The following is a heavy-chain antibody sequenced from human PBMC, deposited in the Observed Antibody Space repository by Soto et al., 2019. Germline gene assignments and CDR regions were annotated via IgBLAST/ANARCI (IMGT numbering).Heavy chain of an antibody. D-gene: IGHD1-7*01. Sequence: SVKVSCKASGYTFTSYGISWVRQAPGQGLEWMRGIIPIFGTANYAQKFQGRVTITADESTSTAYMELSSLRSEDTAVYYCARVGRNYIQYNWFDPWGQGTLVTVSS. V-gene: IGHV1-69*13. CDR3: ARVGRNYIQYNWFDP. J-gene: IGHJ5*02. CDR1: GYTFTSYG. CDR2: IIPIFGTA.